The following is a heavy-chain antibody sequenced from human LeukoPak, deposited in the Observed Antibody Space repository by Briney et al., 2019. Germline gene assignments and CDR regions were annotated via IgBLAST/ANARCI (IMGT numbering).Heavy chain of an antibody. CDR2: ISAYSGNT. CDR1: GYTFTNYG. V-gene: IGHV1-18*01. J-gene: IGHJ4*02. D-gene: IGHD2-2*01. Sequence: ASVRVSCKASGYTFTNYGITWVRQAPGQGLEWMGWISAYSGNTNYMQKFQGRVTMATDTSTSTAYMELRSLRSDDTAVYYCARDIATVVHQDWGQGTLVTVSS. CDR3: ARDIATVVHQD.